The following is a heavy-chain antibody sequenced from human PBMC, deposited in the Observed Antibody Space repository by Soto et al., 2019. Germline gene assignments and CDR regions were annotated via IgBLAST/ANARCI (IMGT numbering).Heavy chain of an antibody. V-gene: IGHV3-48*02. CDR2: ISSSSSTI. D-gene: IGHD3-3*01. J-gene: IGHJ4*02. CDR3: ATDPELRFLEWQWDY. CDR1: GFTFSSYS. Sequence: EVQLVESGGGLVQPGGSLRLSCAASGFTFSSYSMNWVRQAPGKGLEWVSYISSSSSTIYYADSVKGRFTISRDNAKNSLYLQMNSLRDEDTAVYYCATDPELRFLEWQWDYWGQGTLVTVSS.